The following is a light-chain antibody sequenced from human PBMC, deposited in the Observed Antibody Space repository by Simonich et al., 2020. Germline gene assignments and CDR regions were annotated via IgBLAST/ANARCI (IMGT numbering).Light chain of an antibody. V-gene: IGKV3-11*01. CDR3: QQRSNWIT. CDR2: DAS. Sequence: IVLTQSPATLSLSPGKSPTLSCSASQSVSSYLACYQHKPGHAPRLLIYDASNRATGIPARFSGSGSGTDFTLTISSLEPEDFAVYYCQQRSNWITFGQGTRLEIK. J-gene: IGKJ5*01. CDR1: QSVSSY.